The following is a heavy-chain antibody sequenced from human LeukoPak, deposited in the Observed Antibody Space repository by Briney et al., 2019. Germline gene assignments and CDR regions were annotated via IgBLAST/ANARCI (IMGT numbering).Heavy chain of an antibody. V-gene: IGHV5-51*01. J-gene: IGHJ6*03. CDR2: IYPGDSET. Sequence: GESLKISCKGSGYSFTSYWIGWVRQLPGKGLEWMGIIYPGDSETRYSPSFQSQATTSAEKSISPAYLQWSRLKASDTAIYYCARSALGPASDYYYMDVWGKRATVTVSS. D-gene: IGHD1-14*01. CDR3: ARSALGPASDYYYMDV. CDR1: GYSFTSYW.